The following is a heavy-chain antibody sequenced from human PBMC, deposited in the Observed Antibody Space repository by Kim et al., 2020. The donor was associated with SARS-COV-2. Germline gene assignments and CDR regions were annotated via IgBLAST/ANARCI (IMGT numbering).Heavy chain of an antibody. Sequence: ASVKVSCKASGYTFTNYGISWVRLAAGQGLEWLGWTSPSNGNTKYAQKVRDRVTLTTDTSTKTVYLDLRGLTSDDTGVYYCARWDTTETTLLDSWGQGTQLTVSS. V-gene: IGHV1-18*01. CDR3: ARWDTTETTLLDS. CDR2: TSPSNGNT. J-gene: IGHJ4*02. D-gene: IGHD5-18*01. CDR1: GYTFTNYG.